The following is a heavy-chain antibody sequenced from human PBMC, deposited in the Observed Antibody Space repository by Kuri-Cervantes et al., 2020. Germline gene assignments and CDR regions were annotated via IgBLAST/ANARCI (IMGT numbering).Heavy chain of an antibody. CDR1: GFTFSSYA. Sequence: GESLKISCAASGFTFSSYAMHWVRQAPGKGLEWVAVISYDGSNKYYADSVKGRFTISRDNSKNTLYLQMNSLRAEDTAVYYCGGGYYDSSGYYLGVGYWGQRTLVTVSS. CDR2: ISYDGSNK. D-gene: IGHD3-22*01. V-gene: IGHV3-30-3*01. J-gene: IGHJ4*02. CDR3: GGGYYDSSGYYLGVGY.